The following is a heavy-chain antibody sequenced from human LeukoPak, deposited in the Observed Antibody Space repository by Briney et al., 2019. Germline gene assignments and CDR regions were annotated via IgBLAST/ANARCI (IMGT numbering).Heavy chain of an antibody. Sequence: GGSLRLSCAASGFNFANHAMSWVRQTPGKGLEWVSAISGGGDITYYADSVTGRFTISRDNSKDTLFLQMNSLRVEDTAVYYCARVADGDKYGGRDYWGQGALVIVSS. V-gene: IGHV3-23*01. CDR3: ARVADGDKYGGRDY. J-gene: IGHJ4*02. D-gene: IGHD3-16*01. CDR2: ISGGGDIT. CDR1: GFNFANHA.